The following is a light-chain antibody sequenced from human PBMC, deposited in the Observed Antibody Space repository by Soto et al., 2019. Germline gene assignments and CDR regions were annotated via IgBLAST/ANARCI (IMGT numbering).Light chain of an antibody. CDR2: DVS. V-gene: IGLV2-14*03. Sequence: QSALTQPASVSGSPGQSITISCSGTSSDVGGYNYVSWYQQHPGKAPKMVIYDVSDRPSGISSRFSGSKSGNTASLTISGLQAEDEADYYCASYTRSNSYVFGTGTKLTVL. CDR1: SSDVGGYNY. CDR3: ASYTRSNSYV. J-gene: IGLJ1*01.